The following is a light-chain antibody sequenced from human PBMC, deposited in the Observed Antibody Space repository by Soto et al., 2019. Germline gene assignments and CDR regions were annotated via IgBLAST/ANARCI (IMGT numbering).Light chain of an antibody. CDR2: DVS. Sequence: QSALTQPASVSGSPGQSITISCTGTSSDVGGYNYVSWYQQHPGKAPKLMIYDVSNQPSGVSNRFSGSKSGNTASLTISGLQAEDEADYYCSSYTSSSTPPYVFGTGTKVTVL. CDR3: SSYTSSSTPPYV. V-gene: IGLV2-14*01. J-gene: IGLJ1*01. CDR1: SSDVGGYNY.